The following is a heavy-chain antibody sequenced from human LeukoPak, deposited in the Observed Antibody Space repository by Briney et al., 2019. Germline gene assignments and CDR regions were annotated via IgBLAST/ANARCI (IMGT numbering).Heavy chain of an antibody. CDR2: ISGSGGNT. CDR1: GFSSSNYA. V-gene: IGHV3-23*01. CDR3: AKIPHPNYYFDY. J-gene: IGHJ4*02. Sequence: GGSLRLSCAASGFSSSNYAMTWVRQAPGKGLEWVSAISGSGGNTYYADFVKGRFTISRDNSKNMLYLQMNSLRAEDTAVFYCAKIPHPNYYFDYWGQGTLVTVSS. D-gene: IGHD4/OR15-4a*01.